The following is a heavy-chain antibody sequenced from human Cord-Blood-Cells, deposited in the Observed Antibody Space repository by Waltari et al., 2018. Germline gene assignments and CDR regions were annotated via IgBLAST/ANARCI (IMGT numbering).Heavy chain of an antibody. CDR1: GGSISRYY. Sequence: QVQLQASGPGLVKPSETLSLTCTVSGGSISRYYWSWIRQPPGKGLEWIGYIYYSGSTNYNPSLKSRVTISVDTSKNQFSLKLSSVTAADTAVYYCAREEHSSSWYAFDIWGQGTMVTVSS. J-gene: IGHJ3*02. V-gene: IGHV4-59*01. CDR2: IYYSGST. D-gene: IGHD6-13*01. CDR3: AREEHSSSWYAFDI.